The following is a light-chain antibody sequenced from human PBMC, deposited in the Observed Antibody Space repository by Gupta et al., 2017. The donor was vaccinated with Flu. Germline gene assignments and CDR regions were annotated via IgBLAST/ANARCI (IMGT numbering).Light chain of an antibody. CDR3: QAWDSSTVV. CDR2: QDR. J-gene: IGLJ2*01. V-gene: IGLV3-1*01. Sequence: CSGPKLGEKFVCWYQQKPGQSPVLVMFQDRKRPPGIPERFSGSNSGNTATLTISGTLALDEADYYCQAWDSSTVVFGGGTKLTVL. CDR1: KLGEKF.